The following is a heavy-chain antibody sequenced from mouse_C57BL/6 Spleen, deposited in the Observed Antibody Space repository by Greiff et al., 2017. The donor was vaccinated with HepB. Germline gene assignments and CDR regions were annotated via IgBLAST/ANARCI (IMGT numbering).Heavy chain of an antibody. CDR2: ISNLAYSI. J-gene: IGHJ1*03. V-gene: IGHV5-15*01. CDR3: ARHSDWYFDV. CDR1: GFTFSDYG. Sequence: EVKLMESGGGLVQPGGSLKLSCAASGFTFSDYGMAWVRQAPRKGPEWVAFISNLAYSIYYADTVTGRFTISRENAKNTLYLEMSSLRSEDTAMYYCARHSDWYFDVWGTGTTVTVSS.